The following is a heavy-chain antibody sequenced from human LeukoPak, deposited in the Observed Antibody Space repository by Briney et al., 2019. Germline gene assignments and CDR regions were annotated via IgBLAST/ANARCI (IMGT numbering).Heavy chain of an antibody. D-gene: IGHD6-19*01. CDR2: INPSNGDT. J-gene: IGHJ4*02. CDR1: GYTFTGYY. V-gene: IGHV1-2*02. CDR3: ARVGSSGWYVHPTLDY. Sequence: ASVKVSCKASGYTFTGYYLHWVRQAPGQGLEWMAWINPSNGDTNYAQKFQGRVTMTRDTSISTVYMELTRLISDDTAVYYCARVGSSGWYVHPTLDYWGQGTLVTVSS.